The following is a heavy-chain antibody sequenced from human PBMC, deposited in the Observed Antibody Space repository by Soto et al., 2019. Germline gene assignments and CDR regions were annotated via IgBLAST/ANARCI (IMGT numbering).Heavy chain of an antibody. D-gene: IGHD3-3*01. Sequence: QVQLQESGPGLVKPSQTLSLTCTVSGGSISSGGYYWSWIRQHPGKGLEWIGYIYYSGSTYYNPSLKSRVTISVDTSKNQFSLKLSSVTAADTAVYYCARGALEWLLTPIKYGMDVWGQGTTVTVSS. CDR3: ARGALEWLLTPIKYGMDV. CDR1: GGSISSGGYY. CDR2: IYYSGST. V-gene: IGHV4-31*03. J-gene: IGHJ6*02.